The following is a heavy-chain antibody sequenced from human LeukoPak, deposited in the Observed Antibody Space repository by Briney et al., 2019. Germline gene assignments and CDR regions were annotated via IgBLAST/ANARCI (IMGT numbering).Heavy chain of an antibody. V-gene: IGHV1-2*02. Sequence: GASVKVSCMASGYTFTGYYIHWVRQAPGQGLEWMGWIDPNSGDTDYAQNFQARVTMTRDTSTSTAYMELSRLTSDDTAVYYCARAVADPDYYYYYYMDVWGKGTTVTISS. J-gene: IGHJ6*03. CDR2: IDPNSGDT. CDR1: GYTFTGYY. CDR3: ARAVADPDYYYYYYMDV. D-gene: IGHD6-19*01.